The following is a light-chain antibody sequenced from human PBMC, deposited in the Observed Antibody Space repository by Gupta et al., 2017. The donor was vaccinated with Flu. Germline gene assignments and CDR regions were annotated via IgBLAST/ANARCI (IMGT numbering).Light chain of an antibody. CDR3: PVFSRRSHHYV. Sequence: GGNNIGSYSVHWYHKKPGQAPVLLISAASARPPGFPERFSGSNPVDTATLILSRVEAGDQADSYCPVFSRRSHHYVFGTGTRVPVL. V-gene: IGLV3-21*02. CDR2: AAS. J-gene: IGLJ1*01. CDR1: NIGSYS.